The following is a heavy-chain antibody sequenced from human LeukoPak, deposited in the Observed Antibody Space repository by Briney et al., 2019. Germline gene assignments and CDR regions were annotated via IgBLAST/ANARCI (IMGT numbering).Heavy chain of an antibody. D-gene: IGHD3-3*01. Sequence: ASVKVSCKASGYTFTGYYMHWVREAPGEGLEWMGWINPNSGGTNYAQKFQGRVTMTRDTSISTAYMELSRLRSDDTTVYYCVGIFPRNFVYCGQGGLVTVSS. CDR3: VGIFPRNFVY. J-gene: IGHJ4*02. CDR1: GYTFTGYY. CDR2: INPNSGGT. V-gene: IGHV1-2*02.